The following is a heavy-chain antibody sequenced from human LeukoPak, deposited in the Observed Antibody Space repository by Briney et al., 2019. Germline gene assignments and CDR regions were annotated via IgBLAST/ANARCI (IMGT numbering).Heavy chain of an antibody. CDR2: ISAYNGNT. V-gene: IGHV1-18*01. CDR1: GYTFTSYG. J-gene: IGHJ6*02. Sequence: ASVKVSFKASGYTFTSYGISWVRQAPGQGLEWMGWISAYNGNTNYAQKLQGRVTMTTDTSTSTAYMELRSLRSDDTAVYYCARSYGDYHTEHYYGMDVWGQGTTVTVSS. CDR3: ARSYGDYHTEHYYGMDV. D-gene: IGHD4-17*01.